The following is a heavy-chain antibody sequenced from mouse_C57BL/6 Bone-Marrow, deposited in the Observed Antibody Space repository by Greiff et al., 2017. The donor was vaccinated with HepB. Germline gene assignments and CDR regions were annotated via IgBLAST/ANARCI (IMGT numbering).Heavy chain of an antibody. J-gene: IGHJ2*01. CDR2: INPNNGGT. D-gene: IGHD2-3*01. V-gene: IGHV1-26*01. Sequence: QQSHGKSLEWIGDINPNNGGTSYNQKFKGKATLTVDKTSSTAYMELRSLTSEDSAVYYCARWGWLLLYWGQGTTLTVSS. CDR3: ARWGWLLLY.